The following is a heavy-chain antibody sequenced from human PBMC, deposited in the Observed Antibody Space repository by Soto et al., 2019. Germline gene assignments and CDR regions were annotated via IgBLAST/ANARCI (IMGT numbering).Heavy chain of an antibody. J-gene: IGHJ4*02. Sequence: QVQLHQWGAGLLKPSETLSLTCAVYGGSFRGYYWSWIRQPPGKGLEWIGETNHSGSTNYNPSLKCRVTISVDTSKNQFALKLSSVTAADTAVYYCARARRIYGSGGSCYYFAYWGQGTLVTVSS. V-gene: IGHV4-34*01. CDR2: TNHSGST. CDR3: ARARRIYGSGGSCYYFAY. D-gene: IGHD2-15*01. CDR1: GGSFRGYY.